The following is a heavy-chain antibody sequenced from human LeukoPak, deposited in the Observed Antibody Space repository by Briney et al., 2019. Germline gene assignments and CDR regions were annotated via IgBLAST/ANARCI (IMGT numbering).Heavy chain of an antibody. CDR1: GGSISNYY. CDR3: ARGAMATTPFFDY. CDR2: VYYTGST. V-gene: IGHV4-59*01. D-gene: IGHD5-24*01. Sequence: SETLSLTCPVSGGSISNYYYWTWIRQPPGKGLEWIGYVYYTGSTNFNPSLKSRVTMSLDTSRNQFSLKLTSLTAADTAVYYCARGAMATTPFFDYWGQGTLVTVSS. J-gene: IGHJ4*02.